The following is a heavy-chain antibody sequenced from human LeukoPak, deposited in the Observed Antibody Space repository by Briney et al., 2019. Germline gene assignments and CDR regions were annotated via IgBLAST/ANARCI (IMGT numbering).Heavy chain of an antibody. CDR3: ARNVLDYGDSKYGMDV. CDR2: ISSSSSYT. J-gene: IGHJ6*02. Sequence: PGGSLRLSCAASGFRFSDHYMSWIRQAPGKGLEWISYISSSSSYTNYADSVKGRFTISRNNAKNSLYLQMDSLRAEDTAVYYCARNVLDYGDSKYGMDVWGQGTTVTVSS. D-gene: IGHD4-17*01. CDR1: GFRFSDHY. V-gene: IGHV3-11*06.